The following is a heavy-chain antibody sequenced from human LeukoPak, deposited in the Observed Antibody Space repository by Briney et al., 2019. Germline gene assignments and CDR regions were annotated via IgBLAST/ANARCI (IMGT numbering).Heavy chain of an antibody. J-gene: IGHJ5*02. V-gene: IGHV4-59*08. CDR2: IYYSGST. CDR1: GGSISSYY. Sequence: SETLSLTCTVSGGSISSYYWSWIRQPPGKGLEWIGYIYYSGSTNYNPSLKSRVTISVDTSKNQFSLKLSSVTAADTAVYYCARHGYYGGNSLYNWFDPWGQGTLVTVSS. CDR3: ARHGYYGGNSLYNWFDP. D-gene: IGHD4-23*01.